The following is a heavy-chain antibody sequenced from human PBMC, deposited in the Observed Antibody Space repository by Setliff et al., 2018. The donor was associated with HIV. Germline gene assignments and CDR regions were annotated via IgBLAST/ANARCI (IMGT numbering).Heavy chain of an antibody. V-gene: IGHV4-39*01. J-gene: IGHJ4*02. D-gene: IGHD1-26*01. CDR3: ARQGEVGAPFDY. Sequence: PSETLSLTCTVYGGSISGSNYVWGWIRQTPRKGLEWIANIYYSGSTFYNPSLKSRVTMSVDTSKNQFSLRLSSVTAADTAVYYCARQGEVGAPFDYWGQGTLVTVSS. CDR1: GGSISGSNYV. CDR2: IYYSGST.